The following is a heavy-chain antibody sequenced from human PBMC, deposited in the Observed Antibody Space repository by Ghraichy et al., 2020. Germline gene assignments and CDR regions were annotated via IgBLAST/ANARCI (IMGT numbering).Heavy chain of an antibody. Sequence: GGSLRLSCATSGFTFSSYAMSWVRQAPGKGLEWVSSISGSGGSTYYADSVKGRFTISRDNSKNTLYLQMNSLRAEDTAVYYCAKDKDYADYPAEVVWYFDLWGRGTLVTVSS. D-gene: IGHD4-17*01. CDR2: ISGSGGST. J-gene: IGHJ2*01. V-gene: IGHV3-23*01. CDR3: AKDKDYADYPAEVVWYFDL. CDR1: GFTFSSYA.